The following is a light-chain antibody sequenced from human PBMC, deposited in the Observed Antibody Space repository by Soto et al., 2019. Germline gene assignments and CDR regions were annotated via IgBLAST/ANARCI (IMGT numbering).Light chain of an antibody. CDR2: DVS. Sequence: QSALTQPRSVSGSPGQSVTISCTGTSSDVGGFNYVSWFQQHPSRAPKLMIYDVSKRPSGVPDRFSGSKSGNTASLTISGLQAEDEADYYCCSYAGSFTYVYGTGTMVTVL. V-gene: IGLV2-11*01. CDR3: CSYAGSFTYV. CDR1: SSDVGGFNY. J-gene: IGLJ1*01.